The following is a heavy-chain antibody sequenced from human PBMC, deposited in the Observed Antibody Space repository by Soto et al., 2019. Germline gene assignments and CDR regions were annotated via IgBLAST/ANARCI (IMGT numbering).Heavy chain of an antibody. Sequence: QVQLVQSGAEVKKPGASVKVSCKASGYTFTSYGISWVRQAPGQGLEWMGWISAYNGNTNYAQKLQGRVTMTTDTTKSTAYMELRRLRSDDTAVYYCARAGEEFGDPSGRDGMDVWGQGTTVTVSS. CDR1: GYTFTSYG. D-gene: IGHD2-21*02. CDR2: ISAYNGNT. V-gene: IGHV1-18*01. J-gene: IGHJ6*02. CDR3: ARAGEEFGDPSGRDGMDV.